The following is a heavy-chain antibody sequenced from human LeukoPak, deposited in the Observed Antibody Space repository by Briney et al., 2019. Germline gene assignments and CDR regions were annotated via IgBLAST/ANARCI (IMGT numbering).Heavy chain of an antibody. D-gene: IGHD2-15*01. Sequence: GESLKTSCKGSGYSFTSYWISWVRQMPGKGLEWMGRIDPSDSYTNYSPSFQGHVTISADKSISTAYLQWSSLKASDTAMYYCARMDCSGGSCYGTIDYWGQGTLVTVSS. V-gene: IGHV5-10-1*01. CDR1: GYSFTSYW. CDR3: ARMDCSGGSCYGTIDY. CDR2: IDPSDSYT. J-gene: IGHJ4*02.